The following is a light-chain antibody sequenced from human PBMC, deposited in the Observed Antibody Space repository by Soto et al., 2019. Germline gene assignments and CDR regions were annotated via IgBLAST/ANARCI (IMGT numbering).Light chain of an antibody. J-gene: IGKJ5*01. CDR3: QQAASFPIT. CDR1: QGIYTW. CDR2: TAS. V-gene: IGKV1-12*01. Sequence: DIQMTQSPSSVSASVGARVTITCRASQGIYTWLAWYQQKPGKAPNLLIYTASILQSGVPSRFSGTGSGTEFTPTINDLQPEDFATYYCQQAASFPITFGHGPRLEIK.